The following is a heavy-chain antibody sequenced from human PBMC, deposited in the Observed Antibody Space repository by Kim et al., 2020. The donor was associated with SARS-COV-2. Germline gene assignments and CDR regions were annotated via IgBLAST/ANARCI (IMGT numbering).Heavy chain of an antibody. CDR2: IYYSGST. D-gene: IGHD2-2*01. CDR3: ARLLIVVVPAAIRYYFDY. CDR1: GGSISSYY. Sequence: SETLSLTCTVSGGSISSYYWSWIRQPPGKGLEWIGYIYYSGSTNYNPSLKSRVTISVDTSKNQFSLKLSSVTAADTAVYYCARLLIVVVPAAIRYYFDY. J-gene: IGHJ4*01. V-gene: IGHV4-59*08.